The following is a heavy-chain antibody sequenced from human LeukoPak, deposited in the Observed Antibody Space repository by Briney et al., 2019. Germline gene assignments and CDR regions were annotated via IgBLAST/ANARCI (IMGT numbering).Heavy chain of an antibody. CDR2: MHHGGST. D-gene: IGHD2-2*01. V-gene: IGHV4-38-2*01. J-gene: IGHJ4*02. Sequence: PSETLSLTCGVSGDSIRNANYWGWIRQPPGQGLEWIAGMHHGGSTFYNPSLQSRVTISMYTSKNQFSLNLNYVTAAATAVYYCARVASSILGYASFDFWGQGTLVTVSS. CDR3: ARVASSILGYASFDF. CDR1: GDSIRNANY.